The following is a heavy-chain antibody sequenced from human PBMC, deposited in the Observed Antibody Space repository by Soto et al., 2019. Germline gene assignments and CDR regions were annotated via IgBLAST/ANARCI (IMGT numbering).Heavy chain of an antibody. CDR1: GGSISSYY. Sequence: PSETLSLTCTVSGGSISSYYWSWIRQPPGKGLEWIGYIYHSGSTTYNPSLRSRVTISVDTSKNQFSLKLSSVTAADTAMYYCAKLYSTSWFGNWFDSWGQGSLVTVSS. J-gene: IGHJ5*01. CDR2: IYHSGST. V-gene: IGHV4-59*12. D-gene: IGHD2-2*01. CDR3: AKLYSTSWFGNWFDS.